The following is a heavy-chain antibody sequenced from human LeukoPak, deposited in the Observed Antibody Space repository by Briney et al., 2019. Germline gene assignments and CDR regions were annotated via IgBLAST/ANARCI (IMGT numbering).Heavy chain of an antibody. CDR3: ARGSSWSNADSMDV. V-gene: IGHV4-34*01. Sequence: SETLSLTCAVYGGSFSGYYWSWIRQPPGKGLEWIGEINHSGSTNYNPSLKSRVTISVDTSKNQFSLKLSSVTAADTAVYYCARGSSWSNADSMDVWGQGTTVTVSS. CDR2: INHSGST. D-gene: IGHD6-13*01. J-gene: IGHJ6*02. CDR1: GGSFSGYY.